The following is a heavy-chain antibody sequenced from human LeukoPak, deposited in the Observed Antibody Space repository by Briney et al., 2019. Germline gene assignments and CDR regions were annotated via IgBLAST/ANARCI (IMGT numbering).Heavy chain of an antibody. CDR3: ATGAYCDH. CDR1: GFTFSSSA. CDR2: ISGSGDRT. V-gene: IGHV3-23*01. J-gene: IGHJ4*02. Sequence: GGSLRLSCAASGFTFSSSAMNWVRQAPGKGLEWVSTISGSGDRTYYADSVKGRFTISRDNSKNTLFLQMNGLRAEDTAIYFCATGAYCDHWGQGTLVTVSS.